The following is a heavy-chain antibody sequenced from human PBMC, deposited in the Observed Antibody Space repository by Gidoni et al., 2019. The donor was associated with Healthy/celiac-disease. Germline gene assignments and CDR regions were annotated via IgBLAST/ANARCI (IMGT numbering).Heavy chain of an antibody. CDR1: GYTFTSYD. V-gene: IGHV1-8*01. CDR3: ARENGDYHGMDV. J-gene: IGHJ6*02. CDR2: MNPNSGNT. D-gene: IGHD4-17*01. Sequence: QVQLVQSGAEVKKPGASVKVSCKASGYTFTSYDINWVRQANGQGLEWMGWMNPNSGNTGYAQKCQGRVTMTRNTTISTAYMELSSLRYEDAAVYYCARENGDYHGMDVWGQGTTVTVSS.